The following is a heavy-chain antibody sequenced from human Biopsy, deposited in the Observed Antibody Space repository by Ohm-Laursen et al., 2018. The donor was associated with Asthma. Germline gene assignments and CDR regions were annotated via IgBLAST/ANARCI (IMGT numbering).Heavy chain of an antibody. CDR3: ARGQKSAGDRWFDP. D-gene: IGHD6-13*01. J-gene: IGHJ5*02. CDR2: INPNRGGT. Sequence: ASVKVSCKASGYTFIGCHIHWMRQAPGQGLEWMGRINPNRGGTNYAQKFQGRFTMTRDTSISTAYMEVSRLRSDDTAVYYCARGQKSAGDRWFDPWGQGTLVTVSP. V-gene: IGHV1-2*06. CDR1: GYTFIGCH.